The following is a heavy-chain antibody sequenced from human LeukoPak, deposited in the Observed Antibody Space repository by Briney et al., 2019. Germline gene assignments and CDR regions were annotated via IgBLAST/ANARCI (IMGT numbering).Heavy chain of an antibody. J-gene: IGHJ4*02. V-gene: IGHV4-59*08. CDR2: VFYSGST. CDR1: GGSISSYY. CDR3: ARAFPWAYYFDY. D-gene: IGHD2/OR15-2a*01. Sequence: SETLSLTCTISGGSISSYYWSWIRQPPGQGLEWIGYVFYSGSTNYNPSLQSRVNISVDTSENQFSLRLSSLTAADTAVYYCARAFPWAYYFDYWGQGTLVTVSS.